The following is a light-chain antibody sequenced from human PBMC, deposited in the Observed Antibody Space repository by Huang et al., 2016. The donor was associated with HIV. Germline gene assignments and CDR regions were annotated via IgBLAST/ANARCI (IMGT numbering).Light chain of an antibody. CDR2: AAS. CDR1: QNIKSD. V-gene: IGKV1-39*01. Sequence: DIQITQSPSSLSASVGDTVIITCRASQNIKSDLNWYQQEPGKAPKHLIPAASNLQSGVPSTFSGSGSGTDFTLTINSLQPEDSATYYCQQSARTPRTFGQGTKLEI. J-gene: IGKJ2*01. CDR3: QQSARTPRT.